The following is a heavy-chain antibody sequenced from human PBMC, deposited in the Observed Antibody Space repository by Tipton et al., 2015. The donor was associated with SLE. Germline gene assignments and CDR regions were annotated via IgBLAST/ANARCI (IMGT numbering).Heavy chain of an antibody. V-gene: IGHV4-39*07. J-gene: IGHJ4*02. CDR1: GGSISGSAYS. CDR2: IYPSGST. Sequence: TLSLTCTVSGGSISGSAYSWGWIRQPPGKGLDWIGTIYPSGSTYYNPSLKSRVTISVDTSKNQFSLKLSSVTAADTAVYYCARDVGGYNTGWFPYYFDYWGQGTLVTVSS. D-gene: IGHD2-8*02. CDR3: ARDVGGYNTGWFPYYFDY.